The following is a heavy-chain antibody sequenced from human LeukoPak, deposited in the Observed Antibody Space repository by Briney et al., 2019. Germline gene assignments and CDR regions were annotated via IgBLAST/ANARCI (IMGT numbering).Heavy chain of an antibody. CDR2: IYYSGNT. Sequence: SQTLSLTCTVSGGSVSSGGYYRSWIRQHPRKGLEWIGYIYYSGNTYYNPSLESRLTISLDTSTNQFSLKLGSVTAADTAVYYCANTGYYGLVDVWGKGTTVTVSS. J-gene: IGHJ6*04. D-gene: IGHD5-12*01. CDR3: ANTGYYGLVDV. V-gene: IGHV4-31*03. CDR1: GGSVSSGGYY.